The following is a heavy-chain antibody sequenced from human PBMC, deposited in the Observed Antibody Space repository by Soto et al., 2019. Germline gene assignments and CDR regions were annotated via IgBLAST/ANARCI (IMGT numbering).Heavy chain of an antibody. J-gene: IGHJ5*02. V-gene: IGHV2-70*01. Sequence: SGPTLVNPTQTLTLTCTFSGFSLSTSGMCVILSRQPPGKALEWLALIDWDDAKYYSTSMKTRLTTSKDTSKNQVVLTMTNMVPVDTATYYCARTWYSSSRWFDPWGQGTLVTVSS. CDR3: ARTWYSSSRWFDP. CDR2: IDWDDAK. D-gene: IGHD6-6*01. CDR1: GFSLSTSGMC.